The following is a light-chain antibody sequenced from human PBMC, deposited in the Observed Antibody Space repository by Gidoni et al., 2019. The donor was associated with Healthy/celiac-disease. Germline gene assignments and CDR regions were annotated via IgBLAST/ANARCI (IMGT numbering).Light chain of an antibody. V-gene: IGKV3-20*01. CDR3: QQYGSSPT. CDR1: QSVSSSY. CDR2: GAS. J-gene: IGKJ1*01. Sequence: EIVLPPSPGTLSLSPGERATLAFRASQSVSSSYLAWYQQKPGQAPRLLIYGASSRATGIPDRVSGSGSGTDFTLTISRLEPEDFAVYYCQQYGSSPTCGQGTKVEIK.